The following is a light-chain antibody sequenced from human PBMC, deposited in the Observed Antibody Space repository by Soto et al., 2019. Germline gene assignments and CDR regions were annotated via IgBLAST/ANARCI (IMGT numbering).Light chain of an antibody. CDR1: QSVSSRD. CDR3: QKYGSSHLFT. Sequence: EIVLTQSPGTLSLSPGEIATLSCRASQSVSSRDLAGYQKKPGQAPRLLIYGVSSRATVSPDRFSGSGAGKEFTLTISRLEPEDFAVYYCQKYGSSHLFTFRPGTKVD. J-gene: IGKJ3*01. CDR2: GVS. V-gene: IGKV3-20*01.